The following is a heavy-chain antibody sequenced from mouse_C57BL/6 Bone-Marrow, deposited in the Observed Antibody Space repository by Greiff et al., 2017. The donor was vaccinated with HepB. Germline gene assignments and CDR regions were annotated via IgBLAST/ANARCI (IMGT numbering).Heavy chain of an antibody. V-gene: IGHV1-5*01. Sequence: VQLKESGTVLARPGASVKMSCKTSGYTFTSYWMHWVKQRPGQGLEWIGAIYPGNSDTSYNQKFKGQAKLTAVTSASTAYMELSSLTNEDSAVYYCTSSSYVWYFDVWGTGTTVTVSS. CDR2: IYPGNSDT. CDR1: GYTFTSYW. J-gene: IGHJ1*03. D-gene: IGHD1-1*01. CDR3: TSSSYVWYFDV.